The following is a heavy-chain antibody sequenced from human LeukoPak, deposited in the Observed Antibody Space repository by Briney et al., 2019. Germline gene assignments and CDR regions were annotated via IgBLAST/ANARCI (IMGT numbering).Heavy chain of an antibody. J-gene: IGHJ4*02. CDR1: GGTFSSYA. Sequence: ASVKVSCKASGGTFSSYAISWVRQAPGQGPEWMGRIIPIFGTANYAQKLQGRVTITTDESTSTAYMELSSLRSEDTAVYYCARDFGVGATTFDYWGQGTLVTVSS. V-gene: IGHV1-69*05. CDR3: ARDFGVGATTFDY. CDR2: IIPIFGTA. D-gene: IGHD1-26*01.